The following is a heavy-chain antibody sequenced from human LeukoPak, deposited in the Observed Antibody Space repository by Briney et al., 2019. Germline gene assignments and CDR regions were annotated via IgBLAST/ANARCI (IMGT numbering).Heavy chain of an antibody. J-gene: IGHJ4*02. CDR2: IRYDGSNK. CDR1: GFTFSSYG. D-gene: IGHD3-22*01. V-gene: IGHV3-30*02. CDR3: ARDADYYDSSGYSYYFDY. Sequence: GGSLRLSCAASGFTFSSYGMHWVRQPPGKGVERVAFIRYDGSNKYYADSVKGRFTISRDNSRDTLHLQMNSLRAEDTAVYYCARDADYYDSSGYSYYFDYWGQGTLVTVSS.